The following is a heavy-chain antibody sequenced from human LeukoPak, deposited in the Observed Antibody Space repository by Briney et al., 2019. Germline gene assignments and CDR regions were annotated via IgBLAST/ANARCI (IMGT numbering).Heavy chain of an antibody. CDR3: ARDLLLWFGELSGGSDY. CDR2: IWYDGSHK. D-gene: IGHD3-10*01. J-gene: IGHJ4*02. V-gene: IGHV3-33*01. Sequence: GRSLRLSCAASGFTFSSYGMHWVRQAPGKGLEWVAVIWYDGSHKYYADSVKGRFTISRDNSKNTLHLQMNSLRAEDTAVYYCARDLLLWFGELSGGSDYWGQGTLVTVSS. CDR1: GFTFSSYG.